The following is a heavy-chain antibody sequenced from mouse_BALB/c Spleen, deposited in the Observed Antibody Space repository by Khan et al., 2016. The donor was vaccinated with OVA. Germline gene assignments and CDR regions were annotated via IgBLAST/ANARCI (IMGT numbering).Heavy chain of an antibody. D-gene: IGHD2-14*01. J-gene: IGHJ2*01. V-gene: IGHV2-9*02. Sequence: QVQLKESGPGLVAPSQSLSITCTVSGFSLTSHGVHWVRQPPGKGLEWLGVIWAGGSTNYNSPLMSRLSISNDSSKSQVFLKMNSLQTDDTAVYYCARNRKADYFDYWGQGTTLTVSS. CDR2: IWAGGST. CDR1: GFSLTSHG. CDR3: ARNRKADYFDY.